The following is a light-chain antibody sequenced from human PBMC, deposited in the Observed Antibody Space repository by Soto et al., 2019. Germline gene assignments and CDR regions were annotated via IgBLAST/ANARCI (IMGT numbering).Light chain of an antibody. V-gene: IGKV3-20*01. J-gene: IGKJ2*03. Sequence: EVVLTQSPGTLSLSPGERATLSCRASQSVINYLGWYQQKTGQAPRLLIYGFSSRATGIPDRFSGSGSGTDFTLTISRLEPEDFAVYYCHQYCXSHSCGQGTKV. CDR3: HQYCXSHS. CDR2: GFS. CDR1: QSVINY.